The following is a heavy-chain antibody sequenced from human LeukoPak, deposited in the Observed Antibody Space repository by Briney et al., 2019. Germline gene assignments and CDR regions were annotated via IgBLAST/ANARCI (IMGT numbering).Heavy chain of an antibody. D-gene: IGHD3-10*01. Sequence: SETLSLTCTVSGGSISSYYWSWIRQPAGKGPEWIGRIYTSGSTNYNPSLKSRVTISVDKSKNQFSLKLSSVTAADTAVYYCARGYGSGSYSSSYYYYMDVWGKGTTVTVSS. J-gene: IGHJ6*03. CDR3: ARGYGSGSYSSSYYYYMDV. V-gene: IGHV4-4*07. CDR2: IYTSGST. CDR1: GGSISSYY.